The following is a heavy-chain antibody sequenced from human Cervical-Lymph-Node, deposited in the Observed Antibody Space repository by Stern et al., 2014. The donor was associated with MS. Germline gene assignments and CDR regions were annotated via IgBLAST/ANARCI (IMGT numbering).Heavy chain of an antibody. CDR3: THSLHGDYYDAFDT. D-gene: IGHD4-17*01. J-gene: IGHJ3*02. CDR1: GFALRNSGVS. V-gene: IGHV2-5*02. CDR2: IYWDDEK. Sequence: QVTLKESGPTLVKATQPLTLTCTFSGFALRNSGVSVAWIRQPPGKALEGLAVIYWDDEKRYRPSLKSRLSITKDASESQVVLTMTNMDPVDTATYYCTHSLHGDYYDAFDTWGQGTMVTVSS.